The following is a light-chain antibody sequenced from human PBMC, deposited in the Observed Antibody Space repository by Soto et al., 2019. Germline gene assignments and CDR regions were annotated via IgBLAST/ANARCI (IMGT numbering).Light chain of an antibody. V-gene: IGKV1-12*01. CDR2: AAS. CDR3: QQANSFPLT. J-gene: IGKJ4*01. Sequence: DIQMTQSPSFVSASVGDRVTITCRASQAISILLAWYQHKPGKAPRLLMYAASNLQSGVPSRFSGSGSGTDFTLTISSLQPEDFATYYCQQANSFPLTVGGGTKVDIK. CDR1: QAISIL.